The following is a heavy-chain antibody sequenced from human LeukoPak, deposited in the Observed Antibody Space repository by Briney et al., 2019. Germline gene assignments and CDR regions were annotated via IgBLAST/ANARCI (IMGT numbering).Heavy chain of an antibody. CDR2: IYYSGST. D-gene: IGHD3-22*01. CDR1: GGSFSGYY. J-gene: IGHJ4*02. Sequence: SETLSLTCAVYGGSFSGYYWSWIRQPPGKGLEWIGYIYYSGSTNYNPSLKSRVTISVDTSKNQFSLKLSSVTAADTAVYYCARECKYYYDSSGYYYYFDYWGQGTLVTVSS. CDR3: ARECKYYYDSSGYYYYFDY. V-gene: IGHV4-59*12.